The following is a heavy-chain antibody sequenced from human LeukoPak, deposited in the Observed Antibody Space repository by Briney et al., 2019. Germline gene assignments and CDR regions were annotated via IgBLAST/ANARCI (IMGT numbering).Heavy chain of an antibody. CDR2: IDSSGSTI. V-gene: IGHV3-11*01. Sequence: GGSLRLSCAASGFTFSSYAMSWIRQAPGKGLEWVSYIDSSGSTIYYADSVKGRFTISRDNAKNSLYLQMNSLRAEDTAVYYCTTDGSGWYFGHWGQGTLVTVSS. J-gene: IGHJ1*01. CDR3: TTDGSGWYFGH. D-gene: IGHD6-19*01. CDR1: GFTFSSYA.